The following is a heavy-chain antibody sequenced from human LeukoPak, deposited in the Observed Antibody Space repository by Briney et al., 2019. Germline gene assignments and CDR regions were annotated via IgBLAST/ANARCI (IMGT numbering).Heavy chain of an antibody. CDR3: ARESRGYDILTGKYHRGYYSYYMDV. Sequence: GGSLRLSCAASGFTFSSCWMSWVRQAPGKGLDWVANIKQDGSEKYYVDSVKGRFTISRDTAKNSLYLQMNSLRAEDTAVYYCARESRGYDILTGKYHRGYYSYYMDVWGKGTTVTVSS. CDR1: GFTFSSCW. D-gene: IGHD3-9*01. V-gene: IGHV3-7*01. J-gene: IGHJ6*03. CDR2: IKQDGSEK.